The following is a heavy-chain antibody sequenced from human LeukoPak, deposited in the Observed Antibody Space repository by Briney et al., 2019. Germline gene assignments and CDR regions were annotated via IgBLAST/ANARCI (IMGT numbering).Heavy chain of an antibody. CDR2: ISYDGSNK. D-gene: IGHD6-13*01. CDR3: ASQYTSSRIFDD. Sequence: GGSLRLSCAASGFTFSSYAMHWVRQAPGKGLEWVAVISYDGSNKYYADSVKGRFTVSRDNAKNSLYLQMNSLRAEDTAVYFCASQYTSSRIFDDWGQGTLVTVSS. J-gene: IGHJ4*02. V-gene: IGHV3-30-3*01. CDR1: GFTFSSYA.